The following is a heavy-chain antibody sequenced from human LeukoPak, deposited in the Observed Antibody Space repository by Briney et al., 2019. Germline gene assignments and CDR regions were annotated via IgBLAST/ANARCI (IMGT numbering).Heavy chain of an antibody. CDR1: GFTFSSYA. J-gene: IGHJ4*02. CDR2: ISGSGGST. CDR3: ARYSSGWYVSYYFDY. D-gene: IGHD6-19*01. Sequence: PGGSLRLSCAATGFTFSSYAMSWVRQAPGKGLEWVSAISGSGGSTYYADSVKGRFTISRDNSKNTLYLQMNGLRAEDTAVYYCARYSSGWYVSYYFDYWGQGTLVTVSS. V-gene: IGHV3-23*01.